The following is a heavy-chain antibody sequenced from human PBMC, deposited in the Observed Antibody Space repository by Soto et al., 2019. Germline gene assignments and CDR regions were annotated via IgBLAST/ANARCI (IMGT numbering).Heavy chain of an antibody. CDR1: GGTFSSYT. Sequence: QVQLVQSGAEVKKPGSSVKVSCKASGGTFSSYTISWVRQDPGQGLEWMGRIIPILGIANYAQKFQGRVTITADKSTSTAYMELSSLRSEDTAVYYCARAPSITGTTVDYWGQGTLVTVSS. CDR3: ARAPSITGTTVDY. CDR2: IIPILGIA. V-gene: IGHV1-69*02. J-gene: IGHJ4*02. D-gene: IGHD1-7*01.